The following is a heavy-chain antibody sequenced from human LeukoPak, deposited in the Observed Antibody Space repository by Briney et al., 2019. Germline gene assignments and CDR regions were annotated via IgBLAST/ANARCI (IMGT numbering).Heavy chain of an antibody. J-gene: IGHJ2*01. D-gene: IGHD5-24*01. CDR2: INHSGST. CDR3: ARASVYNSREPWYFDL. Sequence: SETLSLTCAVYGGSFSGYYWSWIRQPPGKGLEWIGEINHSGSTNYNPSLKSRVTISVDTSKNQFSLKLSSVTAADTAVYYCARASVYNSREPWYFDLWGRGTLVTVSS. CDR1: GGSFSGYY. V-gene: IGHV4-34*01.